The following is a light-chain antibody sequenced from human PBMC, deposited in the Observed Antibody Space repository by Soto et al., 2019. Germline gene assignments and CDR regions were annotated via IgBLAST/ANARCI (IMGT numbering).Light chain of an antibody. CDR2: GAS. CDR1: QSVSSN. J-gene: IGKJ1*01. Sequence: EIVMTQSPATLSVSLGERATLPCMASQSVSSNLAWYQQKPGQAPRLLIYGASTRATGIPARFSGSGSGTEFTLTISSLQPEDFATYYCLQDYNYPWTFGQGTKVDIK. V-gene: IGKV3-15*01. CDR3: LQDYNYPWT.